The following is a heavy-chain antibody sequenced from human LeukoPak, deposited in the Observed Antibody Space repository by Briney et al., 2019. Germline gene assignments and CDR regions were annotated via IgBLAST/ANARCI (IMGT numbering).Heavy chain of an antibody. J-gene: IGHJ2*01. V-gene: IGHV4-39*01. CDR2: IYYSGST. CDR1: GGSISSSSYY. D-gene: IGHD2-2*01. CDR3: ARRQGYCSSTSCSDWYFDL. Sequence: SETLSPTCTVSGGSISSSSYYWGWIRQPPGKGLEWIGSIYYSGSTYYNPSLKSRVTISVDTSKNQFSLKLSSVTAADTAVYYCARRQGYCSSTSCSDWYFDLWGRGTLVTVSS.